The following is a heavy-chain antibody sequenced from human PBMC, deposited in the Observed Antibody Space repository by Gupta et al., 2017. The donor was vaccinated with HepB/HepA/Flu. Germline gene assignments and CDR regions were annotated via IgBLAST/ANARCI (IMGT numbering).Heavy chain of an antibody. J-gene: IGHJ5*02. CDR2: IYYGGSS. CDR1: GDFITSHYY. V-gene: IGHV4-39*01. Sequence: QLHLQESGPGLVRPSENLSLPCSGSGDFITSHYYWGWIRQPPGNGLEWIGHIYYGGSSYYNPSLKSRVTLSVDSSKNQFSLKLNSVTAADTAVYFCARAADPRWFDPWGQGTLVTVSS. CDR3: ARAADPRWFDP.